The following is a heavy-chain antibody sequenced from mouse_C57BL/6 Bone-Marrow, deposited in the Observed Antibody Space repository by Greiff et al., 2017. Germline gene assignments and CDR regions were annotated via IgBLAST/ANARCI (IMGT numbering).Heavy chain of an antibody. CDR3: AREDYGSSQFAY. V-gene: IGHV5-4*01. J-gene: IGHJ3*01. CDR2: ISDGGSYT. Sequence: EVQGVESGGGLVKPGGSLKLSCAASGFTFSSYAMSWVRQTPEKRLEWVATISDGGSYTYYPDNVKGRFTISRDNAKNNLYLQMRHLKSEDTAMYYCAREDYGSSQFAYWGQGTLVTVSA. CDR1: GFTFSSYA. D-gene: IGHD1-1*01.